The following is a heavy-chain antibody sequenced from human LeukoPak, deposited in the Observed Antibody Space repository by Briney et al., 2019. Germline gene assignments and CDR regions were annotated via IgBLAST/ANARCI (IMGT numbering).Heavy chain of an antibody. V-gene: IGHV3-21*01. Sequence: PGGSLRLSCAASGFTFSSYSMNWVRQAPGKGLEWVSSISSSSSYIYYADSVKGRFTISRDNAKNSLYLQMNSLRAEDTAVYYCASFEGGPGELDYWGQGTLVTVSS. CDR2: ISSSSSYI. J-gene: IGHJ4*02. CDR1: GFTFSSYS. D-gene: IGHD4-17*01. CDR3: ASFEGGPGELDY.